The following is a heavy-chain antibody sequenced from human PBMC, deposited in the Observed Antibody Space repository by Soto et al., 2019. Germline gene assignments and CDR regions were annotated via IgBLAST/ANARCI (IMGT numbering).Heavy chain of an antibody. CDR2: IDGSGRNT. Sequence: EVQLLESGGGLVQPGGSLRLSCAASGFTFSSYAMSWVRQAPGKGLEWVSGIDGSGRNTYYAGSVKGRFTISRDNSKNTLSVQMDSLRVEDTALYYCAKDGGSVCSGGTCYFQAPDYWGQGTLVTVSS. J-gene: IGHJ4*02. CDR1: GFTFSSYA. CDR3: AKDGGSVCSGGTCYFQAPDY. V-gene: IGHV3-23*01. D-gene: IGHD2-15*01.